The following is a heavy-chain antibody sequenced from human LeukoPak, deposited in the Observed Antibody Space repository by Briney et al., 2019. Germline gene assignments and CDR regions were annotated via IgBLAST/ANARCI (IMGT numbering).Heavy chain of an antibody. CDR3: ARHNREYAEPFYYYYYMDV. Sequence: KAGESLKISCKGSGYTFTTYWIAWVRQMPGKGLEWMGIIYPGDSDTRYSPSFQGQVTISADKSISTAYLQWSSLKASDTAMYYCARHNREYAEPFYYYYYMDVWGKGTTVTVSS. J-gene: IGHJ6*03. D-gene: IGHD2/OR15-2a*01. CDR1: GYTFTTYW. CDR2: IYPGDSDT. V-gene: IGHV5-51*01.